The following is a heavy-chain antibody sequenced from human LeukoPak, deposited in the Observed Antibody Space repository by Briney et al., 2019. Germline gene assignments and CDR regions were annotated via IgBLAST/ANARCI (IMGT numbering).Heavy chain of an antibody. Sequence: PSETLSLTCTVSGDSISGFYWSWIRQPPGKGLEWIGYIYYSGSTNYNPSLKSRVTISVDTSKNQFSLKLSSVTAADTAVYYCARHVKYCSGGSCGNDAFDIWGQGTMVTVSS. CDR1: GDSISGFY. CDR3: ARHVKYCSGGSCGNDAFDI. D-gene: IGHD2-15*01. J-gene: IGHJ3*02. V-gene: IGHV4-59*01. CDR2: IYYSGST.